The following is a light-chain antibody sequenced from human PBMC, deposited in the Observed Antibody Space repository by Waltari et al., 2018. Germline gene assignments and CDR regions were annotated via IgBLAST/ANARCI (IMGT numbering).Light chain of an antibody. CDR1: NSDIGRYNY. CDR3: SSYTLDIKMI. CDR2: DVN. V-gene: IGLV2-14*03. J-gene: IGLJ2*01. Sequence: QSALTQPASMSGSPGQLITISCTGSNSDIGRYNYVSWYQQYPGKAPKVLIYDVNKRPAGAPDGFSGSKSGNTASLTISGLEAEDEADYDCSSYTLDIKMIFGGGTKLTVL.